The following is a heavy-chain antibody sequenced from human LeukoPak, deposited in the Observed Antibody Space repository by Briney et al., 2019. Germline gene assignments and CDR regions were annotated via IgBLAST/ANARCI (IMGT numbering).Heavy chain of an antibody. CDR3: ARLAPTTVTTRGYFDY. CDR2: IYNSGST. V-gene: IGHV4-61*09. D-gene: IGHD4-17*01. CDR1: GGSISSGGYY. J-gene: IGHJ4*02. Sequence: PSQTLSLTCTVSGGSISSGGYYWSWIRQHPGKGLEWIGDIYNSGSTNYNPSLKSRVTTSVDTSKSQFSLKLSSVTAADTAVYYCARLAPTTVTTRGYFDYWGQGALVSVSS.